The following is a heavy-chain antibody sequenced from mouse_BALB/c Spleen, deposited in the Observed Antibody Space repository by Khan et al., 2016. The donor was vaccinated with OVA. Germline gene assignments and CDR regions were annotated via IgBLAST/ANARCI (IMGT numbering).Heavy chain of an antibody. CDR2: ISYSGST. V-gene: IGHV3-2*02. D-gene: IGHD2-14*01. Sequence: QLEESGPGLVKPSQSLSLTYTVTGYSITSDYAWNWIRQFPGNKLEWMGYISYSGSTSYNPSLKSRISITRDTSKNQFFLQLNSVTTEDTATYYCARGRYRYPFAYWGQGTLVTVSA. CDR1: GYSITSDYA. J-gene: IGHJ3*01. CDR3: ARGRYRYPFAY.